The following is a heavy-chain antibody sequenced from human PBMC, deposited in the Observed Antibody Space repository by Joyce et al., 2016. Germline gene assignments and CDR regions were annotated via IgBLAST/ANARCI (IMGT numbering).Heavy chain of an antibody. CDR3: ARVPGFH. Sequence: EVQLVESGGGLIQPGGSLRLSCAASGFTVSNNYMTWVRQAPGKGLEWVLFIYSGGDTYYADSVKGRFTNSRDKDTLYLQMDSLRGEDTAVYYWARVPGFHWGQGTLVTVSS. J-gene: IGHJ4*02. CDR2: IYSGGDT. CDR1: GFTVSNNY. V-gene: IGHV3-53*01.